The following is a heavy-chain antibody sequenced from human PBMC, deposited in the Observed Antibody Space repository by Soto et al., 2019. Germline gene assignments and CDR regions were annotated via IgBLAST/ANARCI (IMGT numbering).Heavy chain of an antibody. V-gene: IGHV4-59*08. D-gene: IGHD5-12*01. CDR1: GGSISSYY. CDR3: ARSGYSGSYYYYYYMDV. Sequence: QVQLQESGPGLVKPSETLSLTCTVSGGSISSYYWSWIRQPPGKGLEWIGYIYYSGSTNYNPSLKSRVTISVDTSKNQFSLKLSSVTAADTAVYYCARSGYSGSYYYYYYMDVWGKGTTVTVSS. J-gene: IGHJ6*03. CDR2: IYYSGST.